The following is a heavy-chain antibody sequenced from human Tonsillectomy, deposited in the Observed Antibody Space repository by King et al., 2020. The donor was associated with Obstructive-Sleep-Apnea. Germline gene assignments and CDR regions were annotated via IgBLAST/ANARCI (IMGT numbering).Heavy chain of an antibody. CDR1: GGAISNGGYY. D-gene: IGHD2-2*01. Sequence: QLQESGPGLVKPSQTLSLTCTVSGGAISNGGYYWRWIRQHPGKGLEWIGYIYYSGSTRYNPSLKSRVSISVDTSKNQFSLKLTSVTAADTAVYYCARAHPFCSSTSCFFSDCWGQGTLVTVSS. CDR2: IYYSGST. CDR3: ARAHPFCSSTSCFFSDC. V-gene: IGHV4-31*03. J-gene: IGHJ4*02.